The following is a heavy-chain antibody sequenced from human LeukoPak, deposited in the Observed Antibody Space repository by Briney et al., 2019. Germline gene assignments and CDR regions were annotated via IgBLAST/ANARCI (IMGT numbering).Heavy chain of an antibody. Sequence: SVNVSCKASGGTFSTYSINWVGQAPGQGLEWMGRIIPILSQSDYAQKFQGTVSITADEFTETAYMVLSSLRSDDTAVYYCATGGAYRDAFDIWGQGTMVTVSS. CDR3: ATGGAYRDAFDI. V-gene: IGHV1-69*11. D-gene: IGHD3-10*01. J-gene: IGHJ3*02. CDR1: GGTFSTYS. CDR2: IIPILSQS.